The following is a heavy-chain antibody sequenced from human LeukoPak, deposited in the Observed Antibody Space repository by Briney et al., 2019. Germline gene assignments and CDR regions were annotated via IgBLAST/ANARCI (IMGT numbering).Heavy chain of an antibody. CDR2: IKSKTDGGTT. V-gene: IGHV3-15*07. D-gene: IGHD3-3*01. CDR1: GFTFSNAW. Sequence: PGGSLRLSCAASGFTFSNAWMNWVRQAPGKGLEWVGRIKSKTDGGTTDYAAPVKGRFTISRDDSKNTLYLQMNSLRAEDTAPYYCAKSVAIYFYYGLDVWGQGATVTVSS. J-gene: IGHJ6*02. CDR3: AKSVAIYFYYGLDV.